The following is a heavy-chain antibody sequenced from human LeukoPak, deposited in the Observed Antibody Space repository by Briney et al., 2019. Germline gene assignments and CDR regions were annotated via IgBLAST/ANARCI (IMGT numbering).Heavy chain of an antibody. CDR2: ISTDNGNT. CDR1: NYGFTSYG. V-gene: IGHV1-18*01. Sequence: ASVKISCKASNYGFTSYGSSWVRQAPGQGLEWLGWISTDNGNTDYAQKFQGRVTMITDTSTRTADMELRSLRSDDTAVYYCARGGGWGNWNDAVDYWGQGTLVTVSS. D-gene: IGHD1-1*01. J-gene: IGHJ4*02. CDR3: ARGGGWGNWNDAVDY.